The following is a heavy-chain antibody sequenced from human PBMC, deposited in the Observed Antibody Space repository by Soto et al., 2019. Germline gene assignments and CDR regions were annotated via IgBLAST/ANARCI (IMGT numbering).Heavy chain of an antibody. CDR3: ARDPSEGRVGNWFES. CDR2: ISSSTSYV. J-gene: IGHJ5*01. Sequence: EVQLVESGGGLVKPGGSLRLSCAASGFTFSRYGMNWLRQAPGKGLEWVASISSSTSYVYYADSVKGRFSTSRDNAKKILYPEMYALRTEDTAFYYCARDPSEGRVGNWFESWGQGTLVTVSS. V-gene: IGHV3-21*01. D-gene: IGHD2-2*01. CDR1: GFTFSRYG.